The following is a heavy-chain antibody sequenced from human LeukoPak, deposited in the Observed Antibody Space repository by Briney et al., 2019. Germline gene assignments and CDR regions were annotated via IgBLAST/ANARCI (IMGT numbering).Heavy chain of an antibody. Sequence: GGSLRLSCAASGFTFSSYEMNWVRQAAGKGLERVSYISSSGSTIYYADSVKGRFTISRDNAKNSLYLQMNSLRAEDTAVYYCARGQADYGDYVLDWGQGTLVTVSS. V-gene: IGHV3-48*03. D-gene: IGHD4-17*01. J-gene: IGHJ4*02. CDR2: ISSSGSTI. CDR3: ARGQADYGDYVLD. CDR1: GFTFSSYE.